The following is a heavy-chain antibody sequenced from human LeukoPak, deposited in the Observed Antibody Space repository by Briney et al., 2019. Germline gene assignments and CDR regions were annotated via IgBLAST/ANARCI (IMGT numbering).Heavy chain of an antibody. CDR3: AKRYCTSTSCSFFDS. J-gene: IGHJ4*02. Sequence: GGSLRLSCAASGFTFSSYAMGWVRQAPGKGLEWVSLISASGDTTYYADSVRGRFTIPRDNSENTLYLQMNSLRAEDTAVYYCAKRYCTSTSCSFFDSWGQGTLVTVSS. V-gene: IGHV3-23*01. D-gene: IGHD2-2*01. CDR1: GFTFSSYA. CDR2: ISASGDTT.